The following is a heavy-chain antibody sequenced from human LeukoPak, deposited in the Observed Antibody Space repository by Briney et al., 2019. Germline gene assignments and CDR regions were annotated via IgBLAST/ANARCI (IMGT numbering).Heavy chain of an antibody. D-gene: IGHD2-15*01. J-gene: IGHJ6*03. V-gene: IGHV1-2*02. CDR1: GYTFIDNY. Sequence: ASVKVSCKASGYTFIDNYIHWVRQAPGQGLEWMGWINPHNGGTKYALKFQGRVTMTSDRSTTTVYMEVTRLRSDDTAVSYCAREAASFGTSLGYMDVWGKGTTVTVSS. CDR3: AREAASFGTSLGYMDV. CDR2: INPHNGGT.